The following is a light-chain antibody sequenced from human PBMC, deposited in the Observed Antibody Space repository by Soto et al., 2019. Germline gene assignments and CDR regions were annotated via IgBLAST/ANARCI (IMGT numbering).Light chain of an antibody. Sequence: EILLAQSPATLSLSPGERATLSCKASQDVSIFLAWYQQKPGQAPRLLIHDASNRATGVPARFSGSGSGRDFTLTITSREPEDFAVYYCQRRSTWLYTFGQGTKREV. V-gene: IGKV3-11*02. CDR2: DAS. J-gene: IGKJ2*01. CDR1: QDVSIF. CDR3: QRRSTWLYT.